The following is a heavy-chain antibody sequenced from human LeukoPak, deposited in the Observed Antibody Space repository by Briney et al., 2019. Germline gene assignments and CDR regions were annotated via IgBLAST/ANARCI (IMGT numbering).Heavy chain of an antibody. CDR1: GGTFSSYA. Sequence: SVKVSCKASGGTFSSYAISWVRQAPGQGLEWMGGIIPIFGTANYAQKFQGRVTITADESTSTAYMELSSLRSEDTAVYYCARDRSTIFGVVTSNWFDPWGQGTLVTVSS. J-gene: IGHJ5*02. CDR2: IIPIFGTA. V-gene: IGHV1-69*01. D-gene: IGHD3-3*01. CDR3: ARDRSTIFGVVTSNWFDP.